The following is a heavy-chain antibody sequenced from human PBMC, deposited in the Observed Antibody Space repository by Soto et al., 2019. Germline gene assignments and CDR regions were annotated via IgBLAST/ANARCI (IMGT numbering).Heavy chain of an antibody. Sequence: EVQLVETGGGLIQPGGSLRLSCLASGFSLTTKYIIWVRQPPGKGLEWVSTTFTFGPTHYADSVKGRFSISRDNSKNPGYLQMNNLRVENTAVYYRAKNPPSSIQGWGVGRDVWSEWTAASVSS. CDR1: GFSLTTKY. CDR2: TFTFGPT. V-gene: IGHV3-53*02. J-gene: IGHJ6*02. D-gene: IGHD3-16*01. CDR3: AKNPPSSIQGWGVGRDV.